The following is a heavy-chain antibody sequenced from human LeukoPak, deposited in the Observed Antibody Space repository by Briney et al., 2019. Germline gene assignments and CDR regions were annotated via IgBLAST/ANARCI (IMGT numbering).Heavy chain of an antibody. Sequence: SETLSLTCTVSGGSISNYYWSWIRQPPGKGLEWIGYIYYSGNTNYNPSLKSRVTILVDTSKNQVSLKLTSVTAADTAVYYCARDTDFWSAYRFDYWGQGTLVTVSS. CDR3: ARDTDFWSAYRFDY. CDR1: GGSISNYY. J-gene: IGHJ4*02. D-gene: IGHD3-3*01. V-gene: IGHV4-59*01. CDR2: IYYSGNT.